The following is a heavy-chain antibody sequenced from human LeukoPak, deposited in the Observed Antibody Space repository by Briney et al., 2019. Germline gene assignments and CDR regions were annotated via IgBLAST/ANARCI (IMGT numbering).Heavy chain of an antibody. Sequence: GGSLRLSCAASGFTFSSYGMHWVRQAPGKGLEWVAVIRYDGSNKYYADSVKGRFTISRDNSKNTLYLQMNSLRAEDTAVYYCAKDLSSGRPSPWVTPGWFDPWGQGTLVTVSS. J-gene: IGHJ5*02. CDR3: AKDLSSGRPSPWVTPGWFDP. D-gene: IGHD1-26*01. CDR2: IRYDGSNK. CDR1: GFTFSSYG. V-gene: IGHV3-30*02.